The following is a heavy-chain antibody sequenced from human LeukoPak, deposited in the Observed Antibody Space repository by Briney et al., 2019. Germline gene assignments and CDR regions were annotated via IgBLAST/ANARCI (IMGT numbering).Heavy chain of an antibody. V-gene: IGHV4-39*01. Sequence: SETLSLTCTVSGGSISSSSYYWGWIRQPPGKGLEWIGSIYYSGSTYYNPSLKSRITISVDTSKNQFSLNLSSVAAADTAAYYCARQNDFWSGYSASNYYDYWGQGTLVTVSS. CDR3: ARQNDFWSGYSASNYYDY. D-gene: IGHD3-3*01. CDR1: GGSISSSSYY. J-gene: IGHJ4*02. CDR2: IYYSGST.